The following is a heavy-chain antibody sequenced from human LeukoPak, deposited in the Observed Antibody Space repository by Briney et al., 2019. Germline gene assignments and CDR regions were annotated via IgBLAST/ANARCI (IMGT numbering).Heavy chain of an antibody. CDR1: GFSVSSSF. CDR2: IFSGGST. J-gene: IGHJ4*02. CDR3: AKEGFGYGDYVLFPTGVYYFDY. Sequence: GGSLRLSCAVSGFSVSSSFLTWVRQAPGKGLEWVSVIFSGGSTYYADSVKGRFTISRDNSKNTLYLQMNSLRAEDTAVYYCAKEGFGYGDYVLFPTGVYYFDYWGQGTLVTVSS. D-gene: IGHD4-17*01. V-gene: IGHV3-53*01.